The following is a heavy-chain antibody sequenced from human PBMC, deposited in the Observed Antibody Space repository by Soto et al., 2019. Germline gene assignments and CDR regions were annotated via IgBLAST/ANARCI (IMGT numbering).Heavy chain of an antibody. D-gene: IGHD6-19*01. J-gene: IGHJ3*02. CDR3: VRARYSSGWYGAFDI. Sequence: EVQLVESGGGLVQPGGSLRLSCAASGFTVSSNYMSWVRQAPGKGLEWVSVIYSGGSTYYADSVKGRFTISRDNSKNTLYLQMNSLRAEDTAVYYCVRARYSSGWYGAFDIWGQGTMVTVSS. CDR1: GFTVSSNY. CDR2: IYSGGST. V-gene: IGHV3-66*01.